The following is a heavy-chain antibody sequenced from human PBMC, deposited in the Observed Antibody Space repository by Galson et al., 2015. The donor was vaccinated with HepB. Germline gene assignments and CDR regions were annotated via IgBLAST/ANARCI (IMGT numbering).Heavy chain of an antibody. CDR2: IYYSGST. Sequence: TLSLTCTVSGGSISSGDYYWSWIRLPPGKGLEWIGYIYYSGSTYYNPSLKSRVTISVDTSKNQFSLKLNSVTAADTAVYYCARAEDIVGLWVDPWGQGTLVTVSS. J-gene: IGHJ5*02. CDR1: GGSISSGDYY. V-gene: IGHV4-30-4*01. D-gene: IGHD2-15*01. CDR3: ARAEDIVGLWVDP.